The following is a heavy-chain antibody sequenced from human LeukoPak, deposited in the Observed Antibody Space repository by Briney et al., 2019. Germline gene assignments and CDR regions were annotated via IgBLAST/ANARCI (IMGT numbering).Heavy chain of an antibody. D-gene: IGHD6-19*01. J-gene: IGHJ4*02. Sequence: ASVTVSCTASGDTFTGYHMHWVRQAPGQGLEWMGWINPHSGGTNYAQKFQGRVTMTMDTSFITAYMELSRLRSDDTAVYYCARLHTSGDNNWGQGTLVTVSS. CDR2: INPHSGGT. CDR3: ARLHTSGDNN. CDR1: GDTFTGYH. V-gene: IGHV1-2*02.